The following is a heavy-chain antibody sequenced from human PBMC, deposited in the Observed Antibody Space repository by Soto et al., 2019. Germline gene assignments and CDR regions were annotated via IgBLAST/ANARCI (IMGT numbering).Heavy chain of an antibody. CDR3: TSTGWAAAGKSPREYYGMDV. CDR2: IRSKANSYAT. V-gene: IGHV3-73*01. Sequence: EVQLVESGGGLVQPGGSLKLSCAASGFTFSGSAMHWVRQASGKGLEWVGRIRSKANSYATAYAASVKGRFTISRDDSKNTAYLQMNSLKTEDTAVYYCTSTGWAAAGKSPREYYGMDVWGQGPRSPSP. J-gene: IGHJ6*02. D-gene: IGHD6-13*01. CDR1: GFTFSGSA.